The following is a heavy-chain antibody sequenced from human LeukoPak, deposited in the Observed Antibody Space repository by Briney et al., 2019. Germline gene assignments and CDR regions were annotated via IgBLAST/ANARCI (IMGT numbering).Heavy chain of an antibody. CDR3: ARLSDFRSGFPYYYMDV. CDR1: GYRFTSYW. CDR2: IYPGDSDT. Sequence: HGESLKISCKGSGYRFTSYWIGWVRQMPGKGLEWMGIIYPGDSDTRYSPSFQGQVTISADKSISTAYLQWSSLKASDTAMYYCARLSDFRSGFPYYYMDVWGKGTTVTVSS. J-gene: IGHJ6*03. V-gene: IGHV5-51*01. D-gene: IGHD3-3*01.